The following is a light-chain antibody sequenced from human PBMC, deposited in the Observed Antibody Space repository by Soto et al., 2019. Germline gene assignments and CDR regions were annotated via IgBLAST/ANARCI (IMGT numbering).Light chain of an antibody. J-gene: IGKJ1*01. CDR2: GAF. Sequence: NVYTPSPVTPSLSRGKSATLSCRASQSIPDDILAWYQQKPGQAPRLLFYGAFNRASGIPDRFSGSGSGTDFTLTISRVEPVDFAVYFCQQYGSSVKTFGQGTKVDIK. V-gene: IGKV3-20*01. CDR1: QSIPDDI. CDR3: QQYGSSVKT.